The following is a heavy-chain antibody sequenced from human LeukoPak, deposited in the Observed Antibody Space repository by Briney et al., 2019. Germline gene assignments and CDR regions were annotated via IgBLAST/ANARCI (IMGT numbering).Heavy chain of an antibody. D-gene: IGHD1-7*01. Sequence: GGSLRLSCAASGFTFSSYAMHWVRQAPGKGLEWVAVISYDGSNKYYADSVKGRFTISRDNSRNTLYLQMNSLRAEDTAVYYCARGLVNLITGTTFDYWGQGTLVTVSS. J-gene: IGHJ4*02. CDR1: GFTFSSYA. CDR2: ISYDGSNK. CDR3: ARGLVNLITGTTFDY. V-gene: IGHV3-30-3*01.